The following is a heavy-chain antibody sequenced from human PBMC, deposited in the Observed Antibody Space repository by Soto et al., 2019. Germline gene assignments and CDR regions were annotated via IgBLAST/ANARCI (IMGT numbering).Heavy chain of an antibody. CDR3: ARFPAAITANYYYYYYMDV. CDR2: IYYSGST. Sequence: SETLSLTCTVSGGSISSYYWSWIRQPPGKGLEWIGYIYYSGSTNYNPSLKSRVTISVDTSKNQFSLKLSSVTAADTAVYYCARFPAAITANYYYYYYMDVWGKGTTVTVSS. CDR1: GGSISSYY. D-gene: IGHD2-2*02. J-gene: IGHJ6*03. V-gene: IGHV4-59*08.